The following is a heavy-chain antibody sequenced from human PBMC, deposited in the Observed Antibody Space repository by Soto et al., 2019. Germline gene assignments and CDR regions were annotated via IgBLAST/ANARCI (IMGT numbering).Heavy chain of an antibody. CDR2: IYYSGST. Sequence: SETLSLTCTVSGGSISSYYWSWIRQPPGKGLEWIGYIYYSGSTNYNPSLKSRVTISVDTSKNQFSLKLSSVTAADTAVYYCARHPSDYDSSGYSDYWGQGTLVTVSS. CDR3: ARHPSDYDSSGYSDY. J-gene: IGHJ4*02. CDR1: GGSISSYY. V-gene: IGHV4-59*08. D-gene: IGHD3-22*01.